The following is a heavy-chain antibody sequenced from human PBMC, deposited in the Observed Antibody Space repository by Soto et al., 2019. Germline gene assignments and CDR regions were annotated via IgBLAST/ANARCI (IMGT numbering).Heavy chain of an antibody. Sequence: GGSLRLSCAASGFTFSSYAMHWVRQAPGKGLEWVAVISYDGSNKYYADSVKGRFTISRDNSKNTLYLQMNSLRAEGTAVYYCARDRTYYYGSGFDPWGQGTLVTVSS. D-gene: IGHD3-10*01. CDR3: ARDRTYYYGSGFDP. V-gene: IGHV3-30-3*01. CDR2: ISYDGSNK. J-gene: IGHJ5*02. CDR1: GFTFSSYA.